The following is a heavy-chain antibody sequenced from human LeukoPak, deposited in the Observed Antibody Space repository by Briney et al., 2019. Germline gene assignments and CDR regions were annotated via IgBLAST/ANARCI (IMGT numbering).Heavy chain of an antibody. CDR2: IIPIFGTA. CDR3: ASVYVMGYCSGGSCYSGLDY. Sequence: SVKVCCKASGGTFTSYAIRWVRQAPGQGLEWMGGIIPIFGTANYAQKFQGRVTITADKSTSTAYMELSSLRSEDTAVYYCASVYVMGYCSGGSCYSGLDYWGQGTLVTVSS. J-gene: IGHJ4*02. CDR1: GGTFTSYA. D-gene: IGHD2-15*01. V-gene: IGHV1-69*06.